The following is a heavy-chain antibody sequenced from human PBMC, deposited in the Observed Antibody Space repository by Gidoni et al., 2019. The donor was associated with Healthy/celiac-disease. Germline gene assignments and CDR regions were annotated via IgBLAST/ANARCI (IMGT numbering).Heavy chain of an antibody. CDR3: ASPTTIFRGVIITSHPPQFDY. J-gene: IGHJ4*02. Sequence: QVQLVQSGAEVKKPGSSVKVSCKASGGTFSSYAISWVRQAPGQGLEWMGGIIPIFGTANYAQKFQGRVTITADESTSTAYMELSSLRSEDTAVYYCASPTTIFRGVIITSHPPQFDYWGQGTLVTVSS. V-gene: IGHV1-69*01. CDR1: GGTFSSYA. D-gene: IGHD3-10*01. CDR2: IIPIFGTA.